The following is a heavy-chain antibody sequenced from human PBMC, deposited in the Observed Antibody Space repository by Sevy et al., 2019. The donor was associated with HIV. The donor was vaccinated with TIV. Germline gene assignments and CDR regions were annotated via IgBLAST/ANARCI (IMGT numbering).Heavy chain of an antibody. D-gene: IGHD3-16*01. J-gene: IGHJ4*02. CDR2: IYSVGST. CDR1: GFTFSSYA. CDR3: ARGGGHYFDY. V-gene: IGHV3-53*01. Sequence: GGSLRLSCAASGFTFSSYAMSWVRQAPGKGLEWVSIIYSVGSTYYADSVKGRFTISRDNSKNTLYLQMNSLRAEDTAVYYCARGGGHYFDYWGQGTQVTVSS.